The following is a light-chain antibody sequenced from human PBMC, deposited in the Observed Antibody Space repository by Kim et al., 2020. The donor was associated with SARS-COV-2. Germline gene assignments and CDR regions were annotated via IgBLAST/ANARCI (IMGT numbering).Light chain of an antibody. CDR2: KAS. J-gene: IGKJ2*01. CDR3: QHYNAYPVS. V-gene: IGKV1-5*03. Sequence: DIQLTQSPSTLSASVGEGVTITCRASQSISSWLAWYQQKPGKAPKLLMYKASILEGGVPSRFSGSGSGTEFTLTISTLQPDDFATYYCQHYNAYPVSFGQGPKLEI. CDR1: QSISSW.